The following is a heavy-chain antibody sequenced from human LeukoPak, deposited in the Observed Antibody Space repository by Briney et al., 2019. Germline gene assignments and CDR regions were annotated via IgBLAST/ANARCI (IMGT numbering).Heavy chain of an antibody. V-gene: IGHV4-4*07. CDR2: MDTSGHT. CDR1: GGSISGYY. CDR3: ARDLHGGNSFTSDWYFDL. D-gene: IGHD4-23*01. Sequence: PSETLSLTCIVSGGSISGYYWSWIRQPAGKGLEWIGHMDTSGHTNYNSSLMSRVTMSVDTSKNQFSLRLTSVTAADTAVYYCARDLHGGNSFTSDWYFDLWGRGTLVTVSS. J-gene: IGHJ2*01.